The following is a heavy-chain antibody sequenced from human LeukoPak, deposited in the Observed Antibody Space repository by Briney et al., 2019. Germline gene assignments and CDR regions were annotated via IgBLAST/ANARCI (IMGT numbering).Heavy chain of an antibody. CDR2: IDYSGST. V-gene: IGHV4-39*07. CDR1: GGSISSSSYY. J-gene: IGHJ4*02. Sequence: SETLSLTCTVSGGSISSSSYYRGWLRQPPGKGLEWIGSIDYSGSTFYNPSLKSRVTISVDTSKNQFSLKLSSVTAADTAVYYCASGARGGAYYDLFWPLDYWGQGTLVTVSS. CDR3: ASGARGGAYYDLFWPLDY. D-gene: IGHD3-3*01.